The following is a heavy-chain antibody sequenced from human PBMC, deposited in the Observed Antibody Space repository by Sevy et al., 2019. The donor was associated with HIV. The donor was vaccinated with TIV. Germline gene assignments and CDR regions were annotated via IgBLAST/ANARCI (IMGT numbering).Heavy chain of an antibody. J-gene: IGHJ4*02. CDR3: ATTKDYYDSSGYPFDY. Sequence: ASVKVSCKVSGYTLSQLSMHWVRQAPGKGLEWVGTFDPEDGRTIYAQKFQGRVTMTEDTSTDTAYMELNSLNSEDTAVYYCATTKDYYDSSGYPFDYWGQGTHVTVSS. CDR1: GYTLSQLS. D-gene: IGHD3-22*01. V-gene: IGHV1-24*01. CDR2: FDPEDGRT.